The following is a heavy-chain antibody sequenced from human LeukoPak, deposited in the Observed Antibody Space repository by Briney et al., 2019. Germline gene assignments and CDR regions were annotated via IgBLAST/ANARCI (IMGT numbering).Heavy chain of an antibody. CDR1: GGSISSSSYY. CDR3: ARHPIEYSSSLYFDY. V-gene: IGHV4-61*05. Sequence: PSETLSLTCTVSGGSISSSSYYWSWIRQPPGTGLEWIGYIYYSGSTNYNPSLKSRVTISVDTSKNQFSLKLSSVTAADTAVYYCARHPIEYSSSLYFDYWGQGTLVTVSS. J-gene: IGHJ4*02. CDR2: IYYSGST. D-gene: IGHD6-6*01.